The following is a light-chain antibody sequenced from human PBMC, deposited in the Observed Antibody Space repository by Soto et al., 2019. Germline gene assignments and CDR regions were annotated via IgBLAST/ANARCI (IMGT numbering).Light chain of an antibody. CDR1: QSVSSSF. CDR2: GAS. J-gene: IGKJ1*01. V-gene: IGKV3-20*01. CDR3: QQYGSSPWT. Sequence: ENVLTQSPGTLSLSPGERATLSCRASQSVSSSFLAWYQQKPGQAPRLLIYGASSRPTGIPDRFSGSGSGTDFTLTISRLEPEDLAVYYCQQYGSSPWTFGQGTKVEIK.